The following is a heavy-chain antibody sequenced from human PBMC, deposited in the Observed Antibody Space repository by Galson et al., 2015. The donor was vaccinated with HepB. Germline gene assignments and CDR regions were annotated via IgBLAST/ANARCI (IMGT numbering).Heavy chain of an antibody. D-gene: IGHD3-3*01. V-gene: IGHV3-66*02. CDR2: IYPVRST. Sequence: SLRLSCAASGITVSTNYMSWVRQAPGKGLEWVSIIYPVRSTHNADPVKRRITISIDNTRNTLYLQMNSLRAEDTAVYYCARGWYDSPWGQGTLVTVSS. CDR1: GITVSTNY. J-gene: IGHJ5*02. CDR3: ARGWYDSP.